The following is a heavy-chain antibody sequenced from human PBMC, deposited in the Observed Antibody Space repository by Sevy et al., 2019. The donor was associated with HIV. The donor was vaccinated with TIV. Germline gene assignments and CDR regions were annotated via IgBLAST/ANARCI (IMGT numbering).Heavy chain of an antibody. CDR1: GFTFSSYS. CDR3: ATEEWQLVRSGYYYYYYAMDV. V-gene: IGHV3-21*01. D-gene: IGHD6-6*01. CDR2: ISSSSSYI. J-gene: IGHJ6*02. Sequence: GGSLRLSCAASGFTFSSYSMNWVRQAPGKGLEWVSSISSSSSYIYYADSVKGRFTISRDNAKNSLYMQMNSLRAEDTAVYYCATEEWQLVRSGYYYYYYAMDVWGQGTTVTISS.